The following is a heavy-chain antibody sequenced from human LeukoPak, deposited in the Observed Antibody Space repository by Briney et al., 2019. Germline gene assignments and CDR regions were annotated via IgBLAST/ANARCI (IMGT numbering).Heavy chain of an antibody. CDR3: ARHAAVVPAAMLFDP. CDR1: GGSISSYY. D-gene: IGHD2-2*01. J-gene: IGHJ5*02. CDR2: IYYSGST. Sequence: PSETLSLACTVSGGSISSYYWSWIRQPPGKGLEWIGYIYYSGSTNYNPSLKSRVTISVDTSKNQFSLKLSSVTAADTAVYYCARHAAVVPAAMLFDPWGQGTLVTVSS. V-gene: IGHV4-59*08.